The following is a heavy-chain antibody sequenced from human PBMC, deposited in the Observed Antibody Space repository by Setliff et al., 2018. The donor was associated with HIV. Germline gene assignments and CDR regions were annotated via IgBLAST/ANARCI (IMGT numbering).Heavy chain of an antibody. V-gene: IGHV1-18*01. CDR3: ARWSCGRTTRYDSPYNWFDP. J-gene: IGHJ5*02. Sequence: GASVKVSCKASGYTFTSYGIGWVRQAPGQGLEWMGWISHYNGHTNYAQRLQGRVTMSTDTSTSTAYMELTSLRFDDTAVYYCARWSCGRTTRYDSPYNWFDPWGQGTLVTVSS. CDR1: GYTFTSYG. CDR2: ISHYNGHT. D-gene: IGHD2-2*01.